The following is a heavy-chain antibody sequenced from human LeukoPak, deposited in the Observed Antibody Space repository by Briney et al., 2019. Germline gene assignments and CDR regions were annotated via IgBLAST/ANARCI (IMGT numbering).Heavy chain of an antibody. CDR2: IWYDGSNK. D-gene: IGHD6-13*01. CDR1: GFTFSSYG. V-gene: IGHV3-33*01. J-gene: IGHJ4*02. Sequence: GGSLRLSCAASGFTFSSYGMHWVRQAPGKGLEWVAVIWYDGSNKYYVDSVKGRFTISRDNPKNTLYLQMNSLRGEDTAVYSCARSRTGTAAYAADYWGQGTLVTVSS. CDR3: ARSRTGTAAYAADY.